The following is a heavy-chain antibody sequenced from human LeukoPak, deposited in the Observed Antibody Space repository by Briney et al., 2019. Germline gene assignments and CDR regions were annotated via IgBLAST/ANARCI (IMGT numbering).Heavy chain of an antibody. J-gene: IGHJ4*02. CDR1: GFPLSSNY. D-gene: IGHD1-26*01. CDR2: IYSDGST. CDR3: ARGPTYSGSYCG. Sequence: PLGALRLSCAASGFPLSSNYMSWVRQAPRQGVGWGSVIYSDGSTNYADAVKGRFTISRDNSKNTLYLQMNSLRAEDTAVYYCARGPTYSGSYCGWGQGTLVTVSS. V-gene: IGHV3-66*01.